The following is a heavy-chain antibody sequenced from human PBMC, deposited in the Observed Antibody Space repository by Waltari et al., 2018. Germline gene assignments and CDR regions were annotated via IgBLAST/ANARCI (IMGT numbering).Heavy chain of an antibody. D-gene: IGHD1-26*01. CDR3: ARDRRSGSYSDAFDI. Sequence: QVQLQESGPGLVKPSETLSLTCTVSGGSISSYYWSWIRQPPGKGLEWIGYIYYSGSTNYNPSLKSRVTISVDTSKNQFSLKLSSVTAADTAVYYCARDRRSGSYSDAFDIWGQWTMVTVSS. CDR1: GGSISSYY. CDR2: IYYSGST. J-gene: IGHJ3*02. V-gene: IGHV4-59*01.